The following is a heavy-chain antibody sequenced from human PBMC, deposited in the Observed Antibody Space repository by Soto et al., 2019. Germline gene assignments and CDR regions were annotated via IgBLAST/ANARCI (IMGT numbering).Heavy chain of an antibody. Sequence: QVHLVQSGAEVKKPGASVKVSCKTSGYTFTNNVIHWVRQSPGQRLEWMGWVNAANDNTKWSREFQGRLTLTKDTSATTAYMELSSLTSEDTAIYFCAREVPYGYSRFDYWGQGTLVTVSP. CDR2: VNAANDNT. CDR3: AREVPYGYSRFDY. D-gene: IGHD5-18*01. CDR1: GYTFTNNV. V-gene: IGHV1-3*01. J-gene: IGHJ4*02.